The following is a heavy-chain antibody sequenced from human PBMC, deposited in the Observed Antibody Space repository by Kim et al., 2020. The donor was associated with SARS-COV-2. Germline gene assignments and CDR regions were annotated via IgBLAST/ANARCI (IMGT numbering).Heavy chain of an antibody. CDR3: GRDVGCYTFDY. CDR2: TYYKLQWYK. J-gene: IGHJ4*02. D-gene: IGHD3-10*01. Sequence: SQTLSLTCTISGDSVSSNRAAWNWVRQFPSRGLGWLGRTYYKLQWYKDYAESVRSRITIRPDTSRNQFSLQLRSVTPEDTTAYYCGRDVGCYTFDYSCPG. V-gene: IGHV6-1*01. CDR1: GDSVSSNRAA.